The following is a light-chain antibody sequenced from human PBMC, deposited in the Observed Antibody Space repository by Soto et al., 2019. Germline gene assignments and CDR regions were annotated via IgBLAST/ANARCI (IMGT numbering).Light chain of an antibody. Sequence: QSALTQPASVSGSPGQSITISCTGSSSDVGGYKLVSWYQQHPGKAPKLIIYEVSNRPSGVSNRFSGSKSGNTASLTISGLQAEDEADYYCSSYTSSSTWVFGGGTKLTVL. CDR1: SSDVGGYKL. CDR2: EVS. V-gene: IGLV2-14*02. CDR3: SSYTSSSTWV. J-gene: IGLJ3*02.